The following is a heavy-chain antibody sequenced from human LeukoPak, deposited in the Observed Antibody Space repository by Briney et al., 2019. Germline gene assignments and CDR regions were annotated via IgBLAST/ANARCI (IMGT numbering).Heavy chain of an antibody. V-gene: IGHV3-23*01. J-gene: IGHJ4*02. CDR3: AKGMTTVTSSPGGY. CDR1: GFTFSSYA. Sequence: PGGSLRLSCAASGFTFSSYAMSWVRQAPGKGLVWVSAISGSGGSTYYADSVKGRFTISRDNSKNTLYLQMNSLRAEDTAVYYRAKGMTTVTSSPGGYWGQGTLVTVSS. D-gene: IGHD4-17*01. CDR2: ISGSGGST.